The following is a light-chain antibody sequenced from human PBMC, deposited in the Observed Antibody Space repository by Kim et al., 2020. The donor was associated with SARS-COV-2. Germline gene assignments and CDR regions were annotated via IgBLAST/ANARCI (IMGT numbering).Light chain of an antibody. CDR2: AAS. Sequence: ACVGNRVTITCRASQGISKYLAWYQQKPGKVPKLLSYAASTLQSGVPSRFSGSGSGTDFTLTISSLQPEDVATYYCQKYNSAPPTFGQGTKVDIK. CDR3: QKYNSAPPT. J-gene: IGKJ1*01. V-gene: IGKV1-27*01. CDR1: QGISKY.